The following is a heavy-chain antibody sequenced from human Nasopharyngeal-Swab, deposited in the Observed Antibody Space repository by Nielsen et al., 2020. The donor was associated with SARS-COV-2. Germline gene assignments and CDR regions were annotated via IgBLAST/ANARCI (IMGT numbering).Heavy chain of an antibody. CDR2: IVVVSGNT. V-gene: IGHV1-58*01. CDR3: AADRRYFDWLLGEYYGMDV. J-gene: IGHJ6*02. CDR1: GFTFTSSA. D-gene: IGHD3-9*01. Sequence: SVKVSCKASGFTFTSSAVQWVRQARGQRLEWIGWIVVVSGNTHYAQKFQERVTITRDMSTSTAYMELSSLRSEDTAVYYCAADRRYFDWLLGEYYGMDVWGQGTTVTVSS.